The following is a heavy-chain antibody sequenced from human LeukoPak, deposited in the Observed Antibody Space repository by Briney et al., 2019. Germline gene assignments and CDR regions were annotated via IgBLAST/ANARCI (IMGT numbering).Heavy chain of an antibody. CDR3: ATSIAVAGTALNFDY. CDR1: GGSISSSSYY. J-gene: IGHJ4*02. D-gene: IGHD6-19*01. Sequence: SETLSLTCTVSGGSISSSSYYWGWIRQPPGKGLEWIGSIYYSGSTYYNPSLKSRVTISADTSKNQFSLKLSSVTAADTAVYYCATSIAVAGTALNFDYWGQGTLVTVSS. V-gene: IGHV4-39*01. CDR2: IYYSGST.